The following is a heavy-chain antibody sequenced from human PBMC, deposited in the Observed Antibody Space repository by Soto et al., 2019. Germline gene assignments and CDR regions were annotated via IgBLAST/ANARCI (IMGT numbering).Heavy chain of an antibody. J-gene: IGHJ4*02. V-gene: IGHV3-30*18. D-gene: IGHD6-6*01. Sequence: PVGSLRLSCAASGFTFSSYGMHWVRQAPGKGLEWVAVISYDGSNKYYADSVKGRFTISRDNSKNTLYLQMNSLRAEDTAVYYCAKLLSSSSGDYFDYWGQGTLVTVSS. CDR1: GFTFSSYG. CDR3: AKLLSSSSGDYFDY. CDR2: ISYDGSNK.